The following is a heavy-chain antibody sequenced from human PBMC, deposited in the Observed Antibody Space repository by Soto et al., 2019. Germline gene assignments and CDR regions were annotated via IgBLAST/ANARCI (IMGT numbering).Heavy chain of an antibody. CDR3: VMVDNYVTPAPQYV. CDR2: ISPYTGNT. J-gene: IGHJ6*02. CDR1: GYIFVNYG. D-gene: IGHD3-16*01. Sequence: QVQLVQSGDEVKKPGASVKVSCKASGYIFVNYGIAWVRQAPGQGLEWMGWISPYTGNTHSASKVQGRLTMTTDTSTSTADMDLGRLTSDDTAVYYCVMVDNYVTPAPQYVWGQGTTVTVYS. V-gene: IGHV1-18*01.